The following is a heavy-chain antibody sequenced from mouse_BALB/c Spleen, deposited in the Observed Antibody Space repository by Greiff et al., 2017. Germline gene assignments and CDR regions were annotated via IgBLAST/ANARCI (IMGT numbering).Heavy chain of an antibody. Sequence: VHVKQSGPELVKPGASVKISCKASGYTFTDYNMHWVKQSHGKSLEWIGFIDPYNGGTSYNQKFKGKATLTVDKSSSTTFMNLNSLTSEDSAVYYCAREGKWLRRDYAMDDWGQGTSVTVSS. V-gene: IGHV1S135*01. CDR2: IDPYNGGT. D-gene: IGHD2-2*01. CDR3: AREGKWLRRDYAMDD. J-gene: IGHJ4*01. CDR1: GYTFTDYN.